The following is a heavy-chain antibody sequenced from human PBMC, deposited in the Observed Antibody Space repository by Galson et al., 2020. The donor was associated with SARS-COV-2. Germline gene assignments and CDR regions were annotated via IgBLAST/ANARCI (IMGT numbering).Heavy chain of an antibody. Sequence: TGGSLRLSCAPSGFTFSSYWISWVRQAPGKWLEWVANIKQDGSGKYYVDSVKGRFTISRDNAKNSLYLQMNSLRAEDTAVYYCARDSYVAGGDASYYGMDVWGQGTTVAVSS. CDR3: ARDSYVAGGDASYYGMDV. J-gene: IGHJ6*02. D-gene: IGHD5-18*01. CDR2: IKQDGSGK. V-gene: IGHV3-7*01. CDR1: GFTFSSYW.